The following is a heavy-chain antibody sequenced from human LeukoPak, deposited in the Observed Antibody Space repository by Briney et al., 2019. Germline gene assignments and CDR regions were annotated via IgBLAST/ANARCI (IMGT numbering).Heavy chain of an antibody. CDR2: ISAYNGNT. D-gene: IGHD3-3*01. J-gene: IGHJ6*02. CDR3: AREGYYDFWSGYSYYGMDV. Sequence: ASVKVSCKASGYTFTSYGISWVRQAPGQGLEWMGWISAYNGNTNYAQKLQGRVTMTTDTSTSTAYMELRSLRSDDTAVHYCAREGYYDFWSGYSYYGMDVWGQGTTVTVSS. CDR1: GYTFTSYG. V-gene: IGHV1-18*01.